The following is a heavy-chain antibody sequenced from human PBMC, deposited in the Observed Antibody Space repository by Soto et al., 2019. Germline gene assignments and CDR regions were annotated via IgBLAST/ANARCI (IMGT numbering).Heavy chain of an antibody. Sequence: PVGSLRLSCAASGFTFSDYYMSWIRQAPGKGLEWVSYISSSGSTIYYADSVKGRFTISRDNAKNSLYLQMNSLRAEDTAVYYCARDSGSYLRPTSFDYWGQGTLVTVSS. CDR1: GFTFSDYY. D-gene: IGHD1-26*01. CDR3: ARDSGSYLRPTSFDY. J-gene: IGHJ4*02. V-gene: IGHV3-11*01. CDR2: ISSSGSTI.